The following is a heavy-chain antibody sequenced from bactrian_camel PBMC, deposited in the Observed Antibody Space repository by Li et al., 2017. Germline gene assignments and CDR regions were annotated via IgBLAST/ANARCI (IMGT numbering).Heavy chain of an antibody. Sequence: QLVESGGGVVQPGGSLRLSCAASGFTFSDYAMTWVRQGPGKGLDWVSSITNGHGSGTDYTESVKGRFTISKDNAENTLYLQLNNLKTEDTAMYYCAIGAVRNVAISTPPVGQGTQVTVS. CDR1: GFTFSDYA. CDR2: ITNGHGSGT. V-gene: IGHV3S30*01. J-gene: IGHJ4*01. D-gene: IGHD3*01.